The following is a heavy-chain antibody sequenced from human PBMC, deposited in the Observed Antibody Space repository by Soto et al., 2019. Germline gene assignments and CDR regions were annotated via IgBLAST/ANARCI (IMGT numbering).Heavy chain of an antibody. CDR3: AASIFYYGMDV. J-gene: IGHJ6*02. V-gene: IGHV5-51*01. Sequence: GESLKISCKGSGYTFTNYWIGWGRQMPGKGLEWMGIIYPCDSDTKYNPSFQGQVTISADKSITTTYLQWSSLKASDTAIYYCAASIFYYGMDVWGQGTTVTVSS. CDR1: GYTFTNYW. CDR2: IYPCDSDT.